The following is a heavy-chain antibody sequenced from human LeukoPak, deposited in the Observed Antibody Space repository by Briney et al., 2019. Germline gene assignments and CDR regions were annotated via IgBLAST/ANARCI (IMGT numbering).Heavy chain of an antibody. D-gene: IGHD1/OR15-1a*01. V-gene: IGHV3-11*01. CDR3: ATKDREAPE. CDR2: ISGSGSDI. Sequence: PGGSLRLSCATSGFTFSDYYMSWIRQAPGKGLEWLSYISGSGSDINYADSVEGRFTVSRDNAKSALYLQMNSLGVEDTAIYYCATKDREAPEWGQGTLVTVSS. J-gene: IGHJ4*01. CDR1: GFTFSDYY.